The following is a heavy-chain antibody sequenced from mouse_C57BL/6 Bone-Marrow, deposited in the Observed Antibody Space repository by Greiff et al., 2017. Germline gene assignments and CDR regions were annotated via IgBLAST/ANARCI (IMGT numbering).Heavy chain of an antibody. CDR2: IDPENGDT. CDR1: GFNIKDDY. J-gene: IGHJ2*01. V-gene: IGHV14-4*01. Sequence: EVKLMESGAELVRPGASVKLSCTASGFNIKDDYMHWVKQRPEQGLEWIGWIDPENGDTEYASKFQGKATITADTSSNTAYLQLSSLTSEDTAVYYCTTPITTVVATDHWGQGTTLTVSS. CDR3: TTPITTVVATDH. D-gene: IGHD1-1*01.